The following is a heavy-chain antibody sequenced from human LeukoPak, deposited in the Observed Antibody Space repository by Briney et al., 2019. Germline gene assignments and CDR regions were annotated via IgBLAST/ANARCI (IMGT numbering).Heavy chain of an antibody. Sequence: PGGSLRLSCAASGFTFSSYGMHWVRQAPGKGLEWVAFIRYDGSNKYYADSVKGWFTISRDNSKNTLYLQMNSLRAEDTAIYYCAKDIGGWELLGPDYWGQGTLVTVSS. D-gene: IGHD1-26*01. CDR3: AKDIGGWELLGPDY. J-gene: IGHJ4*02. CDR2: IRYDGSNK. CDR1: GFTFSSYG. V-gene: IGHV3-30*02.